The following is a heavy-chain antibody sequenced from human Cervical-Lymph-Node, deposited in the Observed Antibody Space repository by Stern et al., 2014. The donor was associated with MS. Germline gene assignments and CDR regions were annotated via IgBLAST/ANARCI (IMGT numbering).Heavy chain of an antibody. V-gene: IGHV4-59*11. Sequence: QVQLQESGPGLLRPSETLSLTCTVSGASIDHHFWSWIRQPPGKGLEWIGYIYHSGTTNYNASLKGRVAISIDTSRTQFSLRLSSVTAADTAVYYCARATDLWGQGTLVAVSS. CDR3: ARATDL. CDR2: IYHSGTT. J-gene: IGHJ5*02. CDR1: GASIDHHF.